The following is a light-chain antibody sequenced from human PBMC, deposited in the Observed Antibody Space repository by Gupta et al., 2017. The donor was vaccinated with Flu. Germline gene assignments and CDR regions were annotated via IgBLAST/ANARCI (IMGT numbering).Light chain of an antibody. CDR1: QSVGTY. V-gene: IGKV3-11*01. J-gene: IGKJ2*01. Sequence: EIVLTQSPATLSLSPGERATLSCRASQSVGTYLAWYQQKPGQTPRLLIYDASNRATGIPARFSGSGSGTDFTLTISRREPEDFAVYYCQKRSNWPPYTFGQGTRLEI. CDR2: DAS. CDR3: QKRSNWPPYT.